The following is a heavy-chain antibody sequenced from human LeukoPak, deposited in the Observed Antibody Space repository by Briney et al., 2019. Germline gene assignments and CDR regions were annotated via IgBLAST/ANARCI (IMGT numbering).Heavy chain of an antibody. D-gene: IGHD3-9*01. Sequence: GGSLRLSCADSGFTFSSYSMNWVHQAPGKGLEWVSSISSSSSYIYYADSVKGRFTISRDNSKNTLYLQMNSLRAEDTAVYYCAKERVDWRYFDYWGQGTLVTVSS. CDR2: ISSSSSYI. J-gene: IGHJ4*02. CDR3: AKERVDWRYFDY. CDR1: GFTFSSYS. V-gene: IGHV3-21*01.